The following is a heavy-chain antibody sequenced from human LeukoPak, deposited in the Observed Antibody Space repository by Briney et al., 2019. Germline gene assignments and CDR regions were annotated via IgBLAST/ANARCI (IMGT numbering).Heavy chain of an antibody. V-gene: IGHV1-46*01. Sequence: ASVKVSCKASGYTFTSYYMHWVRQAPGQGLEWMGIINPSGGSTSYAQKFQGRVTMTRGMSTSTVYMELSSLRSEDTAVYYCARQVVDTAMVYYFDYWGQGTLVTVSS. CDR3: ARQVVDTAMVYYFDY. D-gene: IGHD5-18*01. CDR2: INPSGGST. CDR1: GYTFTSYY. J-gene: IGHJ4*02.